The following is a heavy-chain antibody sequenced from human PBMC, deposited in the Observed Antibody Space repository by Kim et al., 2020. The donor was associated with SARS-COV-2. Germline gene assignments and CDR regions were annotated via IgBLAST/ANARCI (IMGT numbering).Heavy chain of an antibody. CDR2: IYYSGST. CDR1: GGSISSYY. CDR3: ARSTMIERGFDP. V-gene: IGHV4-59*01. D-gene: IGHD3-22*01. Sequence: SETLSLTCTVSGGSISSYYWSWIRQPPGKGLEWIGYIYYSGSTNYNPSLKSRVTISVDTSKNQFSLKLSSVTAADTAVYYCARSTMIERGFDPWGQGTLVTVSS. J-gene: IGHJ5*02.